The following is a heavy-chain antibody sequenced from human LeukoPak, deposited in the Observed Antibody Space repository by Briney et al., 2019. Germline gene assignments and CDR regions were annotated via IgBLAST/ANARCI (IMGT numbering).Heavy chain of an antibody. D-gene: IGHD2-15*01. CDR3: ARDRMYSYGTYFDY. CDR2: ISYDGSNK. V-gene: IGHV3-30*04. CDR1: GFTFTTYS. Sequence: PGGSLILSCAASGFTFTTYSMHWVRQAPGKGLGWVAIISYDGSNKYYTDSLKGRFTISRDNSKNTLYLQMNGLRAEDTAFYYCARDRMYSYGTYFDYWGQGTLVTVSS. J-gene: IGHJ4*02.